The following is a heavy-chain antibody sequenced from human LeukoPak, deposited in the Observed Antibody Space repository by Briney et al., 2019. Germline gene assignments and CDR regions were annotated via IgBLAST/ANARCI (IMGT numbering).Heavy chain of an antibody. Sequence: QPGGSLRLSCAASGFTFSTYAMSWVRQAPGKGLEWVSGISGSGGSTYYADSVKGRFTISRDNSQNTLYLQMNSLRGEDTAVYYCAKIPLGSHWADFDYWGQGTLVTVSS. J-gene: IGHJ4*02. D-gene: IGHD3-10*01. CDR1: GFTFSTYA. CDR3: AKIPLGSHWADFDY. V-gene: IGHV3-23*01. CDR2: ISGSGGST.